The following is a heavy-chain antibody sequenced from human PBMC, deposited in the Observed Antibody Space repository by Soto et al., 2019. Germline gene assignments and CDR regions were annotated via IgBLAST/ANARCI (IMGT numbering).Heavy chain of an antibody. J-gene: IGHJ4*02. V-gene: IGHV3-21*01. CDR3: ARESEDLTSNFDY. CDR1: GFTFTRYS. CDR2: ISSTTNYI. Sequence: SLRLSCAASGFTFTRYSMNWVRQAPGKGLEWVSSISSTTNYIYYADSMKGRFTVSRDNAKNSVYLEMNSLSAEDTAVYYCARESEDLTSNFDYWGQGTLVTVS.